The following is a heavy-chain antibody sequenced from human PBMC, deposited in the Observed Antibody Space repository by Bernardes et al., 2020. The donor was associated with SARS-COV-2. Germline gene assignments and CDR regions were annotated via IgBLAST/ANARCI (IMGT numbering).Heavy chain of an antibody. Sequence: SGPTLVKLTQTLTLTCTFSGFSLSTSGICVTWIRQPPGKALEWLARIDWDDDKYYSTSLKTRLTISKDTSKNQVVLTMTNMDPVDTATYYCARRAYYDSGYYSEYFDYWGQGTLVTVSS. CDR2: IDWDDDK. CDR3: ARRAYYDSGYYSEYFDY. CDR1: GFSLSTSGIC. D-gene: IGHD3-22*01. V-gene: IGHV2-70*12. J-gene: IGHJ4*02.